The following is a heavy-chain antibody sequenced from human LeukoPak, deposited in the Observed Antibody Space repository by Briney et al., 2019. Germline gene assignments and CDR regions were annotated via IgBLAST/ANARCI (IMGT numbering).Heavy chain of an antibody. CDR3: ARSYDFWSGYSLDY. Sequence: SETLSLTCNVSGDSISSRSYYWGWIRQPPGKRLEWIGSIYYSGRTSYNPSLKSRVTMSLDTSKNQFSLKLSSVTAADTAVYYCARSYDFWSGYSLDYWGQGTLVTVSS. V-gene: IGHV4-39*07. CDR1: GDSISSRSYY. D-gene: IGHD3-3*01. CDR2: IYYSGRT. J-gene: IGHJ4*02.